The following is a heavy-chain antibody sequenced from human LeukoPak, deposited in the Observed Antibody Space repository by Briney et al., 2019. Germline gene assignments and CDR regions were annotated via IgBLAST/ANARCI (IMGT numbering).Heavy chain of an antibody. J-gene: IGHJ4*02. CDR1: GGSISSSSYY. V-gene: IGHV4-39*07. CDR3: ARKPIVNSAWYYFDY. Sequence: PSETLSLTCTVSGGSISSSSYYWGWIRQPPGKGLEWIGSIYYSGSTYYNPSLKSRVTMSVDTSKNQFSLKLNSVTAADTAVYYCARKPIVNSAWYYFDYWGQGTLVTVSS. CDR2: IYYSGST. D-gene: IGHD3-22*01.